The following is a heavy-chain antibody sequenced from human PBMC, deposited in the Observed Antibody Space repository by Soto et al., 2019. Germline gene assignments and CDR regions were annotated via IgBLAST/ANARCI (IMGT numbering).Heavy chain of an antibody. J-gene: IGHJ6*03. V-gene: IGHV6-1*01. CDR3: AGTPSHQWYYMDV. D-gene: IGHD1-7*01. Sequence: PSQTLSLTCAISGDSVSSNSAAWNWIRLSPSRGLEWLARTYYRSRWYNDYAVSVRSRRTVNPDTSKNQFSLQLTSVTPEDTAVYYCAGTPSHQWYYMDVWGKGTTVTVSS. CDR2: TYYRSRWYN. CDR1: GDSVSSNSAA.